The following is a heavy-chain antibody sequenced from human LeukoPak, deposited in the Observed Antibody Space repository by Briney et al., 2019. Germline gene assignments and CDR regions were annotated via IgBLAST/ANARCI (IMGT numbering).Heavy chain of an antibody. CDR1: GFTFSSYA. J-gene: IGHJ6*03. CDR3: ARDPSFYDSSSWYYYYYYMDV. CDR2: ISYDGSNK. V-gene: IGHV3-30-3*01. D-gene: IGHD6-13*01. Sequence: GRSLRLSCAASGFTFSSYAMHWVRQAPGKGLEWVAVISYDGSNKYYADSVKGRFTISRDNSKNTLYLQMNSLRAEDTAAYYCARDPSFYDSSSWYYYYYYMDVWGKGTTVTVSS.